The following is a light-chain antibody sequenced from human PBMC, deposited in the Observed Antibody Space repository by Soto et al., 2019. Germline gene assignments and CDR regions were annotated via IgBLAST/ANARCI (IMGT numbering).Light chain of an antibody. J-gene: IGKJ1*01. CDR2: DAS. CDR1: QSVSSY. CDR3: QQRSKRT. Sequence: EIVVTQSTATMSLSPVSRATLSCRASQSVSSYLAWYQQKPGQAPRLLIYDASNRATGIPARFSGSGSGTDFTLTISSLEPEDFAVYYCQQRSKRTFGQGTKVDIK. V-gene: IGKV3-11*01.